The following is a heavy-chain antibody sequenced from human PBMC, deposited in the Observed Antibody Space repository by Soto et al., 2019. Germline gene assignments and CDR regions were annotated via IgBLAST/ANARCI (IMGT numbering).Heavy chain of an antibody. J-gene: IGHJ4*02. CDR1: GFTFSTYN. Sequence: GGSLRLSCAASGFTFSTYNMNWVRQAPGKGLEWVSYISDSSSTIHYADSVKGRFTISRDNAKNSLYLQMNSLRAEDTAVYYCARDDYPYYDDSSGYHFDYWGQGALVTVYS. V-gene: IGHV3-48*01. D-gene: IGHD3-22*01. CDR2: ISDSSSTI. CDR3: ARDDYPYYDDSSGYHFDY.